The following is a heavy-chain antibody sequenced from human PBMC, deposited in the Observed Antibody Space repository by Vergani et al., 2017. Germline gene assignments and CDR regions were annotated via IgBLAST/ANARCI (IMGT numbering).Heavy chain of an antibody. V-gene: IGHV1-69*01. J-gene: IGHJ4*02. CDR1: GGTFSSYA. CDR3: AKDLYVGYCTNGVCYWDY. Sequence: QVQLVQSGAEVKKPGSSVKVSCKASGGTFSSYAISWVRQAPGQGLEWMGGIIPIFGTANYAQKFQGRVTITADESTSTAYMELSSLRSEDTAVYYCAKDLYVGYCTNGVCYWDYWGQGTLVTVSS. CDR2: IIPIFGTA. D-gene: IGHD2-8*01.